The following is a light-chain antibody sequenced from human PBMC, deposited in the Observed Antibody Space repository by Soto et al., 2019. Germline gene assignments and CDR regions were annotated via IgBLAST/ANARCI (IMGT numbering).Light chain of an antibody. V-gene: IGKV2-28*01. J-gene: IGKJ5*01. Sequence: EIVLTQSPLSLPVTPGEPASISCRSSQSLLHSNGYNYVDWYLQKPGQSPKLLIYLVSNRDSGVPERFSGSGSGTDFTLKISRVEAEDVGLYYCMQALQPHRTVGQGTRLEIK. CDR2: LVS. CDR3: MQALQPHRT. CDR1: QSLLHSNGYNY.